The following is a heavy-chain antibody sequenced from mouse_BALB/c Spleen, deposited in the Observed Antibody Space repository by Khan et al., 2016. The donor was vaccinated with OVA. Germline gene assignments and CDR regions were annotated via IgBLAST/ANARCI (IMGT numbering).Heavy chain of an antibody. V-gene: IGHV5-9-3*01. CDR2: ISSGGSYT. CDR1: GFTFSNYA. J-gene: IGHJ3*01. D-gene: IGHD1-1*01. Sequence: EVQLVESGGGLVKPGGSLKLSCAASGFTFSNYAMSWVRQTPEKRLKWVATISSGGSYTYFPDSVQGRFTISRDNAKNTLSLQMSSLRSEDTAIYYCARELFTTVVATPFAYWGQGTLVTVSA. CDR3: ARELFTTVVATPFAY.